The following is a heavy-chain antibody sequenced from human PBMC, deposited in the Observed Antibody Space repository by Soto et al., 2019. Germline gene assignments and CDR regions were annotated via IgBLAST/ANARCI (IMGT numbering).Heavy chain of an antibody. Sequence: GGSLRLSCAASGFTFSSYWMHWVRQAPGKGLVWVSRINSDGSSTSYADSVKGRFTISRDNAKNTLYLQMNSLRAEDTAVYYCARSPRDYGLIDYWGQGTLVTVSS. V-gene: IGHV3-74*01. D-gene: IGHD4-17*01. CDR2: INSDGSST. J-gene: IGHJ4*02. CDR1: GFTFSSYW. CDR3: ARSPRDYGLIDY.